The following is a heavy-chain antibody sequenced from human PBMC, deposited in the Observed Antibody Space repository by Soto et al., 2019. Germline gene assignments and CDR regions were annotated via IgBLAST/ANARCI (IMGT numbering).Heavy chain of an antibody. J-gene: IGHJ6*02. V-gene: IGHV5-51*01. CDR3: ARHRDCSSTSCYGGYYGMDV. D-gene: IGHD2-2*01. Sequence: PGESLKISCKGSGYSFTSYWIGWVRQMPGKGLEWMGIIYPGDSDTRYSPSFQGQVTISADKSISTAYLQWSSLKASDTAMYYCARHRDCSSTSCYGGYYGMDVWGQGTTVTVSS. CDR1: GYSFTSYW. CDR2: IYPGDSDT.